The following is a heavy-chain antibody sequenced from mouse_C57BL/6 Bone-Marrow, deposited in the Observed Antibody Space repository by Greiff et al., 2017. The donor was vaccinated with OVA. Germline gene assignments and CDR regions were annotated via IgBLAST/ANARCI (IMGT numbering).Heavy chain of an antibody. Sequence: VMLVESGAELVKPGASVKISCKASGYAFSSYWMNWVKQRPGTGLEWIGQIYPGDGDTNYNGKFKGKATLTADKSSSTAYMQLSSLTSEDSAVYFCARGYDYDLYWYFDVWGTGTTVTVSS. CDR1: GYAFSSYW. V-gene: IGHV1-80*01. CDR2: IYPGDGDT. J-gene: IGHJ1*03. CDR3: ARGYDYDLYWYFDV. D-gene: IGHD2-4*01.